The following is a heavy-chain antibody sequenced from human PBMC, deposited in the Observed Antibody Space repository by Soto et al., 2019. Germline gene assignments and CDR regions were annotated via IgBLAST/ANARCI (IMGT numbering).Heavy chain of an antibody. CDR2: IYNDGDT. J-gene: IGHJ4*02. CDR3: ARQGYIAAAGTIDY. D-gene: IGHD6-13*01. Sequence: ESGGGLVQPGGSLRLSCAASGFTVSRNYMSWVRQAPGKGLEWVSVIYNDGDTYYADSVKGRFTISRHDSKNTLYLQMNSLRAEDTAVYYCARQGYIAAAGTIDYWGQGTLVTVSS. CDR1: GFTVSRNY. V-gene: IGHV3-53*04.